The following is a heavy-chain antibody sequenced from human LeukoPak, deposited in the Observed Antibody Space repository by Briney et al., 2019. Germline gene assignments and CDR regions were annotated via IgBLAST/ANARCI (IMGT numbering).Heavy chain of an antibody. CDR2: ISSSSSTI. D-gene: IGHD2-2*02. CDR3: ARAIDCSSTSCYNPDY. V-gene: IGHV3-48*01. J-gene: IGHJ4*02. Sequence: GGSLRLSCAASGFTFSSYSMYWVRQAPGKGLEWVSYISSSSSTIYYADSVKGRFTISRDNAKNSLYLQMNSLRAEDTAVYYCARAIDCSSTSCYNPDYWGQGTLVTVSS. CDR1: GFTFSSYS.